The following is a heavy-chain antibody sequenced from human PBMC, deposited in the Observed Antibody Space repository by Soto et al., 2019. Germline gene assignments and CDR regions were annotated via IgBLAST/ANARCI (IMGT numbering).Heavy chain of an antibody. Sequence: SETLSLTCTVSGGSISSGDYYWSWIRQPPGKGLEWIGYIYYSGSTYYNPSLKSRVTISVDTSKNQFSLKLSSVTAADTAVYYCARVGVTMVRGVRKAQYYFDYWGQGTLVTSPQ. CDR1: GGSISSGDYY. D-gene: IGHD3-10*01. CDR2: IYYSGST. V-gene: IGHV4-30-4*01. J-gene: IGHJ4*02. CDR3: ARVGVTMVRGVRKAQYYFDY.